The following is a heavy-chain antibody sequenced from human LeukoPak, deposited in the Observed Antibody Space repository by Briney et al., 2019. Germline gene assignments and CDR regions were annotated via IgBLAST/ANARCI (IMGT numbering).Heavy chain of an antibody. Sequence: PGGSLRLSCAASGFTFSSYSMNWVRQAPGKGLEWVSYISSSSSTIYYADSVKGRFTISRDNSKNTLYLQMNSLRAEDTAVYYCARVGNNYYYYYMDVWGKGTTVTVSS. J-gene: IGHJ6*03. CDR1: GFTFSSYS. V-gene: IGHV3-48*01. CDR3: ARVGNNYYYYYMDV. CDR2: ISSSSSTI. D-gene: IGHD1/OR15-1a*01.